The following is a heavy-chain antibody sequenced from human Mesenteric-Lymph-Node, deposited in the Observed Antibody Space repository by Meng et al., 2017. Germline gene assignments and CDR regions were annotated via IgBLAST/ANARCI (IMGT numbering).Heavy chain of an antibody. J-gene: IGHJ2*01. CDR1: GGSISSDNW. CDR3: ASLYGDSTVWYLDL. CDR2: IYSSGSS. D-gene: IGHD4-17*01. V-gene: IGHV4-30-4*01. Sequence: QVQLRESGPGLVRPSHTLSLTCSVSGGSISSDNWWSWVRQPPGKGLEYIGYIYSSGSSYYNPFLKSRAIISVDTYKNQFSLRLNSVTAEDTAVYYCASLYGDSTVWYLDLWGRATLVTVSS.